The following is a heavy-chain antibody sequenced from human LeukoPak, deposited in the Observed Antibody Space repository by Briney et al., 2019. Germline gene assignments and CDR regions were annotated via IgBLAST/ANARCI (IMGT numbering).Heavy chain of an antibody. V-gene: IGHV4-59*12. CDR1: GGSISSYY. CDR3: ARVRVVVVPGAFDY. CDR2: IYYSGST. J-gene: IGHJ4*02. D-gene: IGHD2-15*01. Sequence: SETLSLTCTVSGGSISSYYWSWIRQPPGKGLEWIGYIYYSGSTNYNPSLKSRVTISVDTSQNQFSLTLSSVTAAATAVYYCARVRVVVVPGAFDYWGQGTLVTVSS.